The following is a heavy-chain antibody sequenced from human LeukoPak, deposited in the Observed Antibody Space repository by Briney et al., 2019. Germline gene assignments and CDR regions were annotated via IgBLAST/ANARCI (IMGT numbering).Heavy chain of an antibody. V-gene: IGHV4-39*01. Sequence: PSEILSLTCTVSGGSISSSSYYWGWIRQAPGKGLEWIGSIYHSGSTHYNPSLKSRVTISVDTSKNQFSLNLSSVTAADTAVYYCARVGVGGPYYYMDVWGKGTTVTVSS. D-gene: IGHD1-26*01. CDR2: IYHSGST. CDR1: GGSISSSSYY. CDR3: ARVGVGGPYYYMDV. J-gene: IGHJ6*03.